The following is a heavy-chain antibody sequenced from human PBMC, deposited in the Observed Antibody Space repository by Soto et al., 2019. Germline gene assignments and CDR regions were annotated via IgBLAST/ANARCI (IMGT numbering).Heavy chain of an antibody. Sequence: QVQLVQSGAEVKKPGSSVKVSCKASGGTFSSYAISWVRQAPGQVLEWMGGIIPIFGTANYAQKLQGRVTITADESTSTAYMELSSLRSEDTAVYYCARESRYCSGGSCYFLPGIDYWGQGTLVTVSS. J-gene: IGHJ4*02. CDR2: IIPIFGTA. CDR1: GGTFSSYA. D-gene: IGHD2-15*01. V-gene: IGHV1-69*12. CDR3: ARESRYCSGGSCYFLPGIDY.